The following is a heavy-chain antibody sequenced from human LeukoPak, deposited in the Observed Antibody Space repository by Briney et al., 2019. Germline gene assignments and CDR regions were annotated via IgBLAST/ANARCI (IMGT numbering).Heavy chain of an antibody. CDR1: GYTFTTYD. D-gene: IGHD3-16*01. CDR2: MNPNSGNT. J-gene: IGHJ4*02. Sequence: ASVNVSCKASGYTFTTYDINWVRQATGQGLEWMGWMNPNSGNTGYAQKFQGRVTMTRNTSISTAYMELSSLRSEDTAVYYCARGGEGLYYFDYWGQGTLVTVSS. CDR3: ARGGEGLYYFDY. V-gene: IGHV1-8*01.